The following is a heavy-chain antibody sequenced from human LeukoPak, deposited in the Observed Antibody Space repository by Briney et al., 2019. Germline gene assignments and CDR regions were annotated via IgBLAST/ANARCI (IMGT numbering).Heavy chain of an antibody. CDR2: INTDGTST. Sequence: GGSLRLSCAASGFTFSSYWMHWVRQAPGKGLVWVSRINTDGTSTTNADSVKGRFTISRDNAKNTVYLQMNSLRVEDTAVYYCTKDCGTSGCDYWGQGTLVTVSS. CDR1: GFTFSSYW. J-gene: IGHJ4*02. V-gene: IGHV3-74*01. D-gene: IGHD5-12*01. CDR3: TKDCGTSGCDY.